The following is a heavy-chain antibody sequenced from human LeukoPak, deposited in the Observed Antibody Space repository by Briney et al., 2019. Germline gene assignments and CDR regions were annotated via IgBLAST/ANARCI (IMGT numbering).Heavy chain of an antibody. CDR2: IKKQGSEK. D-gene: IGHD3-22*01. CDR3: ARGRAVVVVDY. Sequence: GGSLRLSCEASGFSISSYWMTWVRQAPGKGLEWVANIKKQGSEKYYVDSVKGRFTISRDNAKNTLYLQMNSLRAEDTAVYYCARGRAVVVVDYWGQGTLVTVSS. V-gene: IGHV3-7*01. J-gene: IGHJ4*02. CDR1: GFSISSYW.